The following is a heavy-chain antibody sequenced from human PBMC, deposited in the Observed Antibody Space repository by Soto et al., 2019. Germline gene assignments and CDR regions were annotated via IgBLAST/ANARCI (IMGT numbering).Heavy chain of an antibody. CDR2: ISAYNGNT. J-gene: IGHJ4*02. CDR1: GYTFTSYG. V-gene: IGHV1-18*01. Sequence: QVQLVQSGAEVKKPGASVKVSCKASGYTFTSYGISWVRQAPGQGLEWMGWISAYNGNTNYAQKLQGRVTMTTATSTRPAHRELRSLRSDDTAVYSCARDPSPVAVAGTVSDYWGQGTLVTVSS. D-gene: IGHD6-19*01. CDR3: ARDPSPVAVAGTVSDY.